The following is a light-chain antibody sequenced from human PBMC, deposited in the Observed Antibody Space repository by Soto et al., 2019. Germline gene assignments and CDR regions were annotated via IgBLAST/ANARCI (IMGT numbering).Light chain of an antibody. Sequence: QSVLTQPASVSGSPGQSITISCAGTSSDIGGYNYVSWYQQHPGKAPKVMIYEVSNRPSGVSNRFSGSKSGNTASLTISGLQAEDEADYFCFSFTTTSTHVFGTGTKVTVL. CDR3: FSFTTTSTHV. CDR2: EVS. CDR1: SSDIGGYNY. V-gene: IGLV2-14*01. J-gene: IGLJ1*01.